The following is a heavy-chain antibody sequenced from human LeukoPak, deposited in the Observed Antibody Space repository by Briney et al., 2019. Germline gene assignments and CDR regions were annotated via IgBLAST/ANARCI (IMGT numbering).Heavy chain of an antibody. V-gene: IGHV3-66*01. CDR1: GFTVSSKY. D-gene: IGHD1-26*01. CDR3: ARVQDSGLFRWF. CDR2: IYDDSST. J-gene: IGHJ4*02. Sequence: GGSLRLSCAASGFTVSSKYMSWVRQAPEKGLEWVSVIYDDSSTFYAGSVKGRFSISRDNSKNTLYLQMNSLRAEDTGVYYCARVQDSGLFRWFWGQGTLVTVSS.